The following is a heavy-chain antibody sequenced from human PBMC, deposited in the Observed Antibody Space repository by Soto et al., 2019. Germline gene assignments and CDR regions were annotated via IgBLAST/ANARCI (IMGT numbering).Heavy chain of an antibody. D-gene: IGHD4-4*01. J-gene: IGHJ4*02. CDR2: IGGSGGNR. V-gene: IGHV3-23*01. CDR3: ARVASDYINSIDH. Sequence: EVQLLESGGDLVQPGGSLRLSCAASGFTFNAYAMTWVRQAPGKGLEWVSAIGGSGGNRYYAASVKGRFTISRDNSKDTLELQMNRLRVEDRAVYYCARVASDYINSIDHWGQGILVTVSS. CDR1: GFTFNAYA.